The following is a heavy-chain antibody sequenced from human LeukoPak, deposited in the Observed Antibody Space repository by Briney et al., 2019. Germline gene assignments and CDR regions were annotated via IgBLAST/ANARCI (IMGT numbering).Heavy chain of an antibody. V-gene: IGHV1-46*01. Sequence: ASVKVSCKASGYTFTSYYMHWVRQAPGQGLEWMGIINLSGGSTSYAKKFQGRVTMTRDMSTSTVYMELSSLRSEDTAVYYCARVPTYYYGSGNYRHFDYWGQGTLVTVSS. CDR3: ARVPTYYYGSGNYRHFDY. D-gene: IGHD3-10*01. CDR2: INLSGGST. J-gene: IGHJ4*02. CDR1: GYTFTSYY.